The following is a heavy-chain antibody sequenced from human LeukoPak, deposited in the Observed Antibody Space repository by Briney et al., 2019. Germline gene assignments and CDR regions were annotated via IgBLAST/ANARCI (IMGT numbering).Heavy chain of an antibody. CDR1: GYTFTSYG. J-gene: IGHJ4*02. CDR3: AREGLGELTLDY. V-gene: IGHV1-18*01. Sequence: ASVKVSCKASGYTFTSYGISWVRQAPGQGLEWMGWISAYNGNSNYAQKFQGRVTMTTDTSTSTGYMELRSLRSDDTAVYYCAREGLGELTLDYWGQGTLVTVSS. D-gene: IGHD3-16*01. CDR2: ISAYNGNS.